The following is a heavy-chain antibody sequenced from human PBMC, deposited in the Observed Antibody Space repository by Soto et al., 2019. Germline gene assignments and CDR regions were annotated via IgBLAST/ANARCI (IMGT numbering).Heavy chain of an antibody. CDR1: GGSISSSSYY. D-gene: IGHD3-16*02. CDR3: ARHDVEDDYIWGSYRYDGKYYFDY. CDR2: IYYSGST. Sequence: QLQLQESGPGLVKPSETLSLTCTVSGGSISSSSYYWGWIRQPPGTGLEWIGSIYYSGSTYYNPSLKSRVTISVDTSKNQFSLELSSVTAADTAVYYCARHDVEDDYIWGSYRYDGKYYFDYWGQGTLVTVSS. J-gene: IGHJ4*02. V-gene: IGHV4-39*01.